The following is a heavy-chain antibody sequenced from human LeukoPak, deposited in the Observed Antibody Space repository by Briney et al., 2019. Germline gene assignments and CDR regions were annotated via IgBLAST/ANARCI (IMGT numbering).Heavy chain of an antibody. CDR2: IHKDGLHT. CDR1: GFTFNEFW. D-gene: IGHD6-25*01. Sequence: GGPLRLSCAASGFTFNEFWMHWVRQVPGKGLMWVARIHKDGLHTWYADSMKGRFTISRDNAENTVYLQLNSLRVEDTAVYYCARESEAAGTYYLDHWGQGNLVTVSS. J-gene: IGHJ4*02. CDR3: ARESEAAGTYYLDH. V-gene: IGHV3-74*01.